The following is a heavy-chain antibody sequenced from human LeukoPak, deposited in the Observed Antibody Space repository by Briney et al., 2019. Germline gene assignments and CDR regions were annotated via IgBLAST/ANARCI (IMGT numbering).Heavy chain of an antibody. J-gene: IGHJ4*02. CDR3: ARASWGGAQDY. V-gene: IGHV3-21*01. D-gene: IGHD3-16*01. Sequence: GGSLRLSCSASGFTFSSYSMNWVRQAPGKGLEWVSSISSSSSYIYYADSVKGRFTISRDNAKNSLYLQMNSLRAEDTAVYYCARASWGGAQDYWGQGTLVTVSS. CDR1: GFTFSSYS. CDR2: ISSSSSYI.